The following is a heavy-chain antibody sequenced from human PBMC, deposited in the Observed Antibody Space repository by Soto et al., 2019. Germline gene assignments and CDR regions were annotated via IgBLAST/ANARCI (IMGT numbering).Heavy chain of an antibody. CDR1: GFTFSGYG. CDR3: AKVTDY. V-gene: IGHV3-30*18. Sequence: QVQLVESGGGVVQPGRSLRLSCAASGFTFSGYGLHWVRQAPGKGLEWVAVISHDGDKKYYVDSVKGRFTISRDNSKNTLYLQMNSLAAEDTAVYFCAKVTDYWGQGTLVTVSS. CDR2: ISHDGDKK. J-gene: IGHJ4*02.